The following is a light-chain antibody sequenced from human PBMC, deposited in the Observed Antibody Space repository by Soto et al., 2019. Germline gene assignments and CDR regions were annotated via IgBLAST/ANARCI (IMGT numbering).Light chain of an antibody. V-gene: IGKV3-11*01. CDR3: QQRSSWPPT. J-gene: IGKJ1*01. Sequence: DIVMTQSPATLSLSLGERATLSCRASQSVSSNLAWYQQKPGQAPRLLIFAASSRATGIPARFSGSGSGTDFTLTISSLEPEDFAVYYCQQRSSWPPTFGQGTKVDIK. CDR2: AAS. CDR1: QSVSSN.